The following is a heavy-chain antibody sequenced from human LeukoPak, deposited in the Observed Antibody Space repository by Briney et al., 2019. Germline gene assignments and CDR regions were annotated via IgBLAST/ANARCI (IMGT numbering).Heavy chain of an antibody. CDR3: ARSLDLGGGTYNY. CDR2: INAGNGNT. V-gene: IGHV1-3*01. J-gene: IGHJ4*02. Sequence: ASVRVSCKASGYTFTSYAMHWVRQAPGQRLEWMGWINAGNGNTKYSQKFQGRVTITADKSTSTAYMELSSLRSEDTAVYYCARSLDLGGGTYNYWGQGTLVTVSS. D-gene: IGHD3-16*01. CDR1: GYTFTSYA.